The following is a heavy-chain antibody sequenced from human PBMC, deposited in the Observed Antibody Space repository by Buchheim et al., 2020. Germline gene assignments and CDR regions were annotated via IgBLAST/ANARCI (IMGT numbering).Heavy chain of an antibody. Sequence: QVQLQESGPGLVKPSGTLSLTCAVSGDSTTSSHWWSWVRQPPGKGLEWIGEIYRSGSTYYNPSLKSRVTISVAKSKNQFSLILSSVTAADTAVYYCARAKYGDDFDYWGQGTL. CDR3: ARAKYGDDFDY. D-gene: IGHD4-17*01. CDR2: IYRSGST. J-gene: IGHJ4*02. CDR1: GDSTTSSHW. V-gene: IGHV4-4*02.